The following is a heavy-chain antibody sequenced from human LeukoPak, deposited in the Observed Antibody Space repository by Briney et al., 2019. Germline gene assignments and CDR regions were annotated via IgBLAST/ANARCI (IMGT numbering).Heavy chain of an antibody. CDR3: ARAPGTAIPYYYMDV. V-gene: IGHV4-4*02. D-gene: IGHD6-13*01. CDR2: IHHSGKT. Sequence: PSETLSLTCAVSGDSISSINWWTWVRLSPEKGLEWIGEIHHSGKTNYNPSLKSRVNISLDKSKNHFSLRVNSVVAADTAIYYCARAPGTAIPYYYMDVWGKGTTVTVSS. J-gene: IGHJ6*03. CDR1: GDSISSINW.